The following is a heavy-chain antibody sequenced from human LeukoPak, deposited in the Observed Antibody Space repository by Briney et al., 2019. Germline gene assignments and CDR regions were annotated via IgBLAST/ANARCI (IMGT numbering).Heavy chain of an antibody. CDR1: GYSISSGYY. CDR3: ATARSPGYSGPASDFP. J-gene: IGHJ5*02. V-gene: IGHV4-38-2*02. D-gene: IGHD5-12*01. CDR2: IFHTGVT. Sequence: SETLSLTCTVSGYSISSGYYWGWVRQPPGKGLEWIGIIFHTGVTYYSPSLKSRVTLSLDTSKNQFSLKLTSMTAADTPVYYCATARSPGYSGPASDFPWGQGTLVTVSS.